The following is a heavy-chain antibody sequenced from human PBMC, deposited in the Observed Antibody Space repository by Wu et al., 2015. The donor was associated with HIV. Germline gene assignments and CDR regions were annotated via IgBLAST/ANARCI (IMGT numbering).Heavy chain of an antibody. Sequence: QVQLVQSGAEVMKPGASVKVSCKVSGYTLTELSMHWVRQAPGKGLEWMGGFHPENGETIYAQKFQGRVTMTEDTSTDTAYMELSSLRSEDTAVYYCTTRTFQTKVKLVPTPWGQGTLVTVSS. CDR1: GYTLTELS. D-gene: IGHD3-9*01. V-gene: IGHV1-24*01. CDR2: FHPENGET. CDR3: TTRTFQTKVKLVPTP. J-gene: IGHJ5*02.